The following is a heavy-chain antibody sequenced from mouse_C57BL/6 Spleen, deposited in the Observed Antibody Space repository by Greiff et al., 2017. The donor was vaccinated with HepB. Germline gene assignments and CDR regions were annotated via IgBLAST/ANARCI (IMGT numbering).Heavy chain of an antibody. Sequence: VKLVESGPGLVQPSQSLSITCTVSGFSLTSYGVHWVRQSPGKGLEWLGVIWSGGSTDYNAAFISRLSISKDNSKSQVFFKINSLQADDTAIYYCASAHYYGSSYDWYFDVWGTGTTVTVSS. CDR3: ASAHYYGSSYDWYFDV. J-gene: IGHJ1*03. V-gene: IGHV2-2*01. CDR2: IWSGGST. D-gene: IGHD1-1*01. CDR1: GFSLTSYG.